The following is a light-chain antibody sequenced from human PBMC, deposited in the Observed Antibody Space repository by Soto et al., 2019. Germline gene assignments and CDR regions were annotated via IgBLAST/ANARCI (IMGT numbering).Light chain of an antibody. CDR1: QTINNW. CDR2: DVS. V-gene: IGKV1-5*01. J-gene: IGKJ1*01. Sequence: DIQMTQSPSTLSASVGDRVTITFRASQTINNWLAWYQQKPGKAPKLLIYDVSTLGSGVPSRFSGSGSGTDFTLTISGLQPDDFATYYCQQYNTFWTFGQGTKVDI. CDR3: QQYNTFWT.